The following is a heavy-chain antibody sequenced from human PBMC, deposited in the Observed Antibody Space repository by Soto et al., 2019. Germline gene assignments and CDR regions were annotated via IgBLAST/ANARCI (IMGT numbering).Heavy chain of an antibody. CDR2: ISSSGSTI. V-gene: IGHV3-11*01. D-gene: IGHD2-2*01. Sequence: SGGSLRLSCAASGFTFSDYYMSWIRQAPGKGLEWVSYISSSGSTIYYADSVKGRFTISRDNAKNSLYLQMNSLRAEDTAVYYCARAGICSSTSCYLYYFDYWGQGTLVTVSS. J-gene: IGHJ4*02. CDR1: GFTFSDYY. CDR3: ARAGICSSTSCYLYYFDY.